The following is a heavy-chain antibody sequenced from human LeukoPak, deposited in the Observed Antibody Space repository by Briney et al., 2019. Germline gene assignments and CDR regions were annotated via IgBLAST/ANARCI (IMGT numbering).Heavy chain of an antibody. D-gene: IGHD4-17*01. J-gene: IGHJ5*02. CDR2: ISSSGSTI. V-gene: IGHV3-11*01. CDR1: GFTFSDYY. Sequence: GGSLRLSCAASGFTFSDYYMNWIRQAPGKGLEWVSYISSSGSTIYYADSVKGRFTISRDNAKNSLYLQMNSLRAEDTAVYYCARDPYGDRNWFDPWGQGTLVTVSS. CDR3: ARDPYGDRNWFDP.